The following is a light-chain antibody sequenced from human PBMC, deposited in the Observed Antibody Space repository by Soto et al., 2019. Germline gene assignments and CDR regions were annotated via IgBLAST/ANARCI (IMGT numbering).Light chain of an antibody. CDR2: EGI. V-gene: IGLV2-23*01. CDR3: CSYVGATTYV. CDR1: SSTVGGFNV. Sequence: QSALAQPASVSGSPGQSITISCTGTSSTVGGFNVVSWYQQHPGKAPKVIIYEGIKRPSGVSNRFSGSNSGSTASLTISGLPAEDEADYSCCSYVGATTYVFGTGTKGPLL. J-gene: IGLJ1*01.